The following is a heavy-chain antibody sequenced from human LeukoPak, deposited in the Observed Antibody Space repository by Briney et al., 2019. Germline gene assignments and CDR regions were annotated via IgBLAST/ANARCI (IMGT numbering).Heavy chain of an antibody. CDR1: GGTFSSYA. CDR2: IIPIFGTA. J-gene: IGHJ4*02. D-gene: IGHD1-26*01. V-gene: IGHV1-69*13. CDR3: ARGWKLTLPIDY. Sequence: ASVKVSCKASGGTFSSYAISWVRQAPGQGLEWMGGIIPIFGTANYAQKFQGRVTITADESTSTAYMELSSLRSEDTAVYYCARGWKLTLPIDYWAREPWSPSPQ.